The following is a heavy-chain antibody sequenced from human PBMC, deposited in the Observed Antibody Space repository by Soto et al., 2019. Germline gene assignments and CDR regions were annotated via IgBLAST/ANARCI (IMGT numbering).Heavy chain of an antibody. CDR1: GFTFSSYT. Sequence: EVQLVESGGGLVQPGGSLRLSCAASGFTFSSYTMNWVRQAPGKGLEWVSYISSSSSTIYYADSVKGRFTISRDNAKNSLYLQMNSLRDEDTAVYYCASLEGEMATIQYYYGMDVWGQGTTVTVSS. CDR3: ASLEGEMATIQYYYGMDV. J-gene: IGHJ6*02. D-gene: IGHD5-12*01. V-gene: IGHV3-48*02. CDR2: ISSSSSTI.